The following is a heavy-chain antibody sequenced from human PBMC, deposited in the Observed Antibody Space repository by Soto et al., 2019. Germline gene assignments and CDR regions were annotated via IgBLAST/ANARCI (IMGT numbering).Heavy chain of an antibody. V-gene: IGHV1-24*01. CDR1: GYTLTELS. CDR2: FDPEDGET. D-gene: IGHD6-19*01. Sequence: ASVKVSCKVSGYTLTELSMHWVRQAPGKGLEWMGGFDPEDGETIYAQKFEGRVTMTTDTSTSTAYMELRSMRSDDTAVYYCAREWVAVAGTAAFDIWGQGTMVTVSS. J-gene: IGHJ3*02. CDR3: AREWVAVAGTAAFDI.